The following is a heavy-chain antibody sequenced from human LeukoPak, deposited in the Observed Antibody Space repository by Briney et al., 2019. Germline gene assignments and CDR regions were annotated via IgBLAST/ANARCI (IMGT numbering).Heavy chain of an antibody. J-gene: IGHJ3*02. CDR3: ARNGITIFGDDAFDI. D-gene: IGHD3-3*01. V-gene: IGHV4-39*07. CDR2: INHSGST. Sequence: PSETLSLTCTVSGGSISSGDYYWSWIRQPPGKGLEWIGEINHSGSTNYNPSLKSRVTISVDTSKNQFSLKLSSVTAADTAVYYCARNGITIFGDDAFDIWGQGTMVTVSS. CDR1: GGSISSGDYY.